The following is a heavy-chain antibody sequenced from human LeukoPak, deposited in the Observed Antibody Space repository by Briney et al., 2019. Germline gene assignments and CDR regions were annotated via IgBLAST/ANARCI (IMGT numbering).Heavy chain of an antibody. Sequence: NPSQTLSLTCTVSGGSISSGGYYWSWIRQPPGKGLEWIGYIYHSGSTYYNPSLKSRVTISVDTSKNQFSLKLSSVTAADTAVYYCARLSGGGAFDIWGQGTMVTVSS. CDR3: ARLSGGGAFDI. CDR2: IYHSGST. CDR1: GGSISSGGYY. J-gene: IGHJ3*02. V-gene: IGHV4-30-2*02. D-gene: IGHD1-26*01.